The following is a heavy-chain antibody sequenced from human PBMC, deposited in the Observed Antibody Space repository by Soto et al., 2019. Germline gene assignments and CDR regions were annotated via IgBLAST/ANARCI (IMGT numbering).Heavy chain of an antibody. J-gene: IGHJ5*02. Sequence: ASVKLSCKASGYTLTSYYMHCVRQATGQGLEWMGIINPSGGSTSYAQKFQGRVTMTRDTSTSTVYMELSSLRSEDTAVYYCAREVKKRALNVLRFLEWSSGWFDPWGQGTLVTVSS. CDR1: GYTLTSYY. V-gene: IGHV1-46*01. CDR3: AREVKKRALNVLRFLEWSSGWFDP. D-gene: IGHD3-3*01. CDR2: INPSGGST.